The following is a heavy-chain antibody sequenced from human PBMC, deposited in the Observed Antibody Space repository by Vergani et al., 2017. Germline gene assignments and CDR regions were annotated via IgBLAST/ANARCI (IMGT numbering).Heavy chain of an antibody. J-gene: IGHJ5*01. CDR1: GFSFNTYW. CDR3: VRTEYCTGIACNTRFDS. D-gene: IGHD2-8*02. V-gene: IGHV3-74*02. Sequence: EVQLVESGGGLVQPGGSLRLSCVASGFSFNTYWMHWVRQVPGKGLMWVARIDEYGNRATYGDFETGRFTISRDNAKNTVFLQMNNLRADDAGVYYCVRTEYCTGIACNTRFDSWGQGALVTVSS. CDR2: IDEYGNRA.